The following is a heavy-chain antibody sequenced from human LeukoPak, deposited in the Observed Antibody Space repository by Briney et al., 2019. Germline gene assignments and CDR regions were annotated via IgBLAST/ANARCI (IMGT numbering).Heavy chain of an antibody. Sequence: GGSLRLSCAASGFTFSSYAMHWVRQAPGKGPEWVAVISYDGSNKYYADSVKGRFTISRDNSKNTLYLQMNSLRAEDTAVYYCKTGITGTNGLDYWGQGTLVTVSS. D-gene: IGHD1-20*01. CDR2: ISYDGSNK. J-gene: IGHJ4*02. V-gene: IGHV3-30-3*01. CDR1: GFTFSSYA. CDR3: KTGITGTNGLDY.